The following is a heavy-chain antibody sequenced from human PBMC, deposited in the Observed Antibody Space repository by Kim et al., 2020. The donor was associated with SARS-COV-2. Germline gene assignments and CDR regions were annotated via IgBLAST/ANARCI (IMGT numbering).Heavy chain of an antibody. J-gene: IGHJ6*02. Sequence: GGSLRLSCAASGFTFSSYEMNWVRQAPGKGLEWVSYISSSGSTIYYADSVKGRFTISRDNAKNSLYLQMNSLRAEDTAVYYCARDTWFYYYDSSGYPNEYYYYGMDVWGQGTAVTVSS. V-gene: IGHV3-48*03. D-gene: IGHD3-22*01. CDR1: GFTFSSYE. CDR3: ARDTWFYYYDSSGYPNEYYYYGMDV. CDR2: ISSSGSTI.